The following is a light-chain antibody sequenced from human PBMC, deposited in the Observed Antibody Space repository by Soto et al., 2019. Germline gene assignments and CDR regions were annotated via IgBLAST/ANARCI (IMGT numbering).Light chain of an antibody. J-gene: IGLJ3*02. CDR3: AAWDDSLSGPV. V-gene: IGLV1-47*02. CDR1: SSNIGRNH. CDR2: GDD. Sequence: QSVLTQPPSVSGTPGQRVAISCSGSSSNIGRNHVYWYQQLPGTAPKVLIYGDDQRPSGVPDRFSGSRSATSASLAISGLRSEDEAEYHCAAWDDSLSGPVFGGGTQLTVL.